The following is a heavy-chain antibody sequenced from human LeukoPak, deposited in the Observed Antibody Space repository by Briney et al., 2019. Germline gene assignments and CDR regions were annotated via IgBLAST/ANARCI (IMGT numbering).Heavy chain of an antibody. CDR2: IYYTGNT. CDR3: ARLGHGGYLVDY. CDR1: GGSISSGSYY. D-gene: IGHD3-22*01. V-gene: IGHV4-39*01. Sequence: PSETLSLTCTVSGGSISSGSYYWGWIRQPPGKGLEWIGNIYYTGNTYYDPSLKSRVTISVDTSKDQFSLKLSSVTAADTAIYYCARLGHGGYLVDYWGQGTLVTVSS. J-gene: IGHJ4*02.